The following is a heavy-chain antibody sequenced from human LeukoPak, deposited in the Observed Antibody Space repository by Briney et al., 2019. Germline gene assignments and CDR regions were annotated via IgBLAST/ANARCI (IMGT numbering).Heavy chain of an antibody. Sequence: PSETLSLTCAVSGGSISSSNWWSWVRQTPGKGLEWIGEIYHSGSTNYNPSLKSRVTISVDKSKNQFSLKLSSVTAADTAVYYCARLDYVWGSYPHFDYWGQGTLVTVSS. CDR1: GGSISSSNW. J-gene: IGHJ4*02. D-gene: IGHD3-16*02. CDR2: IYHSGST. V-gene: IGHV4-4*02. CDR3: ARLDYVWGSYPHFDY.